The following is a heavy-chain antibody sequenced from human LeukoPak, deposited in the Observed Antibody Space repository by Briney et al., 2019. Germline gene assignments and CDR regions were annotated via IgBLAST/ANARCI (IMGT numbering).Heavy chain of an antibody. J-gene: IGHJ5*02. Sequence: GGSLRLSCAASGFTFSSYGMPWVRQAPGKGLEWVAAIWYDGSNKYYADSVKGRFTISRDNSKNTLYLQMNSLRAEDTAVYYCAKVYYYDSRAGPIHHWGQGTLVTVSS. V-gene: IGHV3-33*06. CDR3: AKVYYYDSRAGPIHH. D-gene: IGHD3-22*01. CDR1: GFTFSSYG. CDR2: IWYDGSNK.